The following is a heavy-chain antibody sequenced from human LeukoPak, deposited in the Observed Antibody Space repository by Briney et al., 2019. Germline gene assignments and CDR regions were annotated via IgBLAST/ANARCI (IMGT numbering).Heavy chain of an antibody. CDR1: GFTFSSYG. CDR2: ISGSGGST. D-gene: IGHD2-2*03. V-gene: IGHV3-23*01. J-gene: IGHJ6*02. CDR3: AKAMFVGYCSSTSCYHRDYYYYYGMDV. Sequence: GGSLRLSCAASGFTFSSYGMHWVRQAPGKGLEWVSAISGSGGSTYYADSVKGRFTISRDNSKNTLYLQMNSLRAEDTAVYYCAKAMFVGYCSSTSCYHRDYYYYYGMDVWGQGTTVTVSS.